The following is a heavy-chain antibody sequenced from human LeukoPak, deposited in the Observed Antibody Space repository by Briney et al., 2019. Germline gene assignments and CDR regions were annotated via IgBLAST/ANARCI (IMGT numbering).Heavy chain of an antibody. D-gene: IGHD4-17*01. Sequence: GGSLRLSCAASGFTFSSYWMHWVRQVPGKGLEWVSVIYSGGSTYYADSVKGRFTISRDNSKNTLYLQMNSLRAEDTAVYYCAKTEPGLTTVTRFDPWGQGTLVTVSS. CDR2: IYSGGST. V-gene: IGHV3-66*01. CDR3: AKTEPGLTTVTRFDP. CDR1: GFTFSSYW. J-gene: IGHJ5*02.